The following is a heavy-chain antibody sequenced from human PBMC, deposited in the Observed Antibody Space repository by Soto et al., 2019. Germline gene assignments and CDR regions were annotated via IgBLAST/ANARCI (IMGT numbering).Heavy chain of an antibody. D-gene: IGHD3-22*01. CDR3: ARCSGYYPNWFDP. Sequence: QLQLQESGSGLVKPSQTLSLTCAVSGGSISSGGYSWSWILQPPGKGLEWIGYIYHSGSTYYNPALKSRGTIPVDRSKNQFYMKLSSVTAADTAVYYCARCSGYYPNWFDPWGQGTLVTVS. J-gene: IGHJ5*02. CDR2: IYHSGST. CDR1: GGSISSGGYS. V-gene: IGHV4-30-2*01.